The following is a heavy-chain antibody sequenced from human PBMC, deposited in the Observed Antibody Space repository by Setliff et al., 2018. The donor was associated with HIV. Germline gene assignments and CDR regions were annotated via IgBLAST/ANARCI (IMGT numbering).Heavy chain of an antibody. D-gene: IGHD3-3*01. J-gene: IGHJ6*03. CDR1: GGSFSGYY. V-gene: IGHV4-34*01. CDR3: ARSGDFWSGYYTGDNYYYMDV. CDR2: INHSGST. Sequence: SETLSLTCAVYGGSFSGYYWSWIRQPPGKGLEWIGEINHSGSTNYNPSLKSRVTISVDTSKNQFSLKLSSVTAADTAVYYCARSGDFWSGYYTGDNYYYMDVWGKGTTVTASS.